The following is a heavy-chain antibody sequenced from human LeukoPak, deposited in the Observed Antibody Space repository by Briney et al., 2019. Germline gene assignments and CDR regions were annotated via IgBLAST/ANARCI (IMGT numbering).Heavy chain of an antibody. CDR2: ISSSGSTI. V-gene: IGHV3-48*03. J-gene: IGHJ4*02. CDR1: GFTFSSYE. CDR3: ARNGYSGYDFLDY. Sequence: GGSLRLSCAASGFTFSSYEMNWVRQAPGKGLEWVSYISSSGSTIYYADSVKGRFTISRDNAKNSLYLQMNSLRVEDTAVYYCARNGYSGYDFLDYWGQGTLVTVSS. D-gene: IGHD5-12*01.